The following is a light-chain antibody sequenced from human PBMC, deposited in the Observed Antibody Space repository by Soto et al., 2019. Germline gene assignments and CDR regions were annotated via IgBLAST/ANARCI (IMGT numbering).Light chain of an antibody. J-gene: IGKJ4*01. V-gene: IGKV3-15*01. CDR2: GAS. CDR3: QQYDTWPPLT. Sequence: EILMTQSPATLSVSPGERATLSCRASQNVGTKLAWYQQKPGQAPRLLIYGASTRATGIPARFSGSGSGTEFTLTISSLQSEDFAVYYCQQYDTWPPLTFGGGNKVEIK. CDR1: QNVGTK.